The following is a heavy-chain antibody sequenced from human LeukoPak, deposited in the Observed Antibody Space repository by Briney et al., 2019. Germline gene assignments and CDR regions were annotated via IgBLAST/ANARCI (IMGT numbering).Heavy chain of an antibody. Sequence: SETLSLTCTVSGGSISSSSYYWGWIRQPPGKGLEWIGSIYYSGSTYYNPSLKSRVTISVDTSKNQFSLKLSSVTAADTAVYYCARAYYDFWSGYRYDAFDIWGQGTMVTVSS. V-gene: IGHV4-39*07. J-gene: IGHJ3*02. CDR1: GGSISSSSYY. D-gene: IGHD3-3*01. CDR3: ARAYYDFWSGYRYDAFDI. CDR2: IYYSGST.